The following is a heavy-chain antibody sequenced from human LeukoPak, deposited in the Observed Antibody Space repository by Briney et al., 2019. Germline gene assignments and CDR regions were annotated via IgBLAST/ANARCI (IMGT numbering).Heavy chain of an antibody. V-gene: IGHV3-7*01. D-gene: IGHD3-3*01. CDR3: APYDSDLGASDQ. CDR1: GFTFTTYW. CDR2: IKHDGSDK. J-gene: IGHJ4*02. Sequence: GGSLRLCCGASGFTFTTYWMSWVRQAPGKGLEWVANIKHDGSDKYYVDSVKGRFTISRDNAKNSVYLQVNSLRAEDTAVYYCAPYDSDLGASDQWGQGTLVTVSS.